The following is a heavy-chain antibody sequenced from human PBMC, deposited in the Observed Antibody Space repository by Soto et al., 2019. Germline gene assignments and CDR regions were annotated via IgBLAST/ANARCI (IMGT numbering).Heavy chain of an antibody. Sequence: QVQLQESGPGLVKPSETLSLTCTVSGGSISSYYWSWIRQPPGKGLEWIGYIYYSGSTNYNPSLKSRVTISVDTSKNQFSLKLSSVTAANTTVYYCATAVKPWLVHDYWGQGTLVTVSS. J-gene: IGHJ4*02. V-gene: IGHV4-59*01. D-gene: IGHD6-19*01. CDR3: ATAVKPWLVHDY. CDR1: GGSISSYY. CDR2: IYYSGST.